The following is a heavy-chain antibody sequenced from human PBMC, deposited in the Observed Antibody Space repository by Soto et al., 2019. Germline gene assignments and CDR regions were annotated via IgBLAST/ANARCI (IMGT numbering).Heavy chain of an antibody. CDR1: GYTFTGYY. D-gene: IGHD6-13*01. V-gene: IGHV1-2*04. Sequence: QVQLVQSGAEVKKPGASVKVSCKASGYTFTGYYMHWVRQAPGQGLEWMGWINPNSGGTNYAQKFQGWVTMTRDTSISTAYMELSRLRSDATAVYYWAGGESAADNNYYYGMDVWGQGTTVTVSS. J-gene: IGHJ6*02. CDR3: AGGESAADNNYYYGMDV. CDR2: INPNSGGT.